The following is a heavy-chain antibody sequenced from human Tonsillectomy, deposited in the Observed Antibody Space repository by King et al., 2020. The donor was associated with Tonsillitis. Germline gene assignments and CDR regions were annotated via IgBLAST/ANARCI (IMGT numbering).Heavy chain of an antibody. V-gene: IGHV3-23*04. J-gene: IGHJ4*02. CDR2: ISGSGGST. Sequence: VQLVESGGGLVQPGGSLRLSCAASGVTFSSYAMSWVRQAPGKGLEWVSGISGSGGSTFYADSVKGRFTISRDNSKNTMYLQMNSLRVEDTAVYYCANVRYYYDSSGYYDLEYWGQGTLVTVSS. CDR1: GVTFSSYA. D-gene: IGHD3-22*01. CDR3: ANVRYYYDSSGYYDLEY.